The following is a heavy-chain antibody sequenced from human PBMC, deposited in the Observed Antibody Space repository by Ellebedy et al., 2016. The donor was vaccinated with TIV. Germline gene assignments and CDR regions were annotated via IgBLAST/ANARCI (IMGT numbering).Heavy chain of an antibody. CDR3: AVQGYDY. V-gene: IGHV3-30*04. CDR1: GFTFTNYA. CDR2: ISYDGSNQ. J-gene: IGHJ4*02. Sequence: GESLKISCAASGFTFTNYAMHWVRQAPGKGLEWVAIISYDGSNQYYAGSVRGRFTISRDNSKNTLFLRMTSLRIEDTAMYYCAVQGYDYWGQGTLVTVSS. D-gene: IGHD5-12*01.